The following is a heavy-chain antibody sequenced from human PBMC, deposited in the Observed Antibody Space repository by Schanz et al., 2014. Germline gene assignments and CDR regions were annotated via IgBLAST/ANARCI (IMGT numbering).Heavy chain of an antibody. CDR3: ARHRVYGAFDL. CDR1: SDSISHYY. Sequence: QVQLQESGPGLVKPSETLSLTCTVPSDSISHYYLSWIRQPPGKELEWVAFIYDRGSTSYNPSLNSRSPISLDTAKNHFPLKLSSVTAADTAVYYCARHRVYGAFDLWGQGTLVTVSS. V-gene: IGHV4-59*08. J-gene: IGHJ4*02. D-gene: IGHD4-17*01. CDR2: IYDRGST.